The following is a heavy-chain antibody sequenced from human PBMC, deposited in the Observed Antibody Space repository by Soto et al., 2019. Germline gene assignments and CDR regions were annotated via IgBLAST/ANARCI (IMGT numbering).Heavy chain of an antibody. J-gene: IGHJ6*03. CDR2: INHSGST. D-gene: IGHD3-10*01. CDR1: GGSFSGYY. Sequence: SETLSLTCAVYGGSFSGYYWSWIRQTTGRGLEWIGEINHSGSTNYNPSLKSRVTISVDTSKNQFSLKLSSVTAADTAVYYCARGRYGSGSYYNYYYYYYMDVWGKGTTVTVSS. CDR3: ARGRYGSGSYYNYYYYYYMDV. V-gene: IGHV4-34*01.